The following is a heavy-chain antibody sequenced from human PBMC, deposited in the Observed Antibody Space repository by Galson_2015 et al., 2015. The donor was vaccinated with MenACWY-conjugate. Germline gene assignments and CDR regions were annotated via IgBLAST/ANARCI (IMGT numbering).Heavy chain of an antibody. CDR3: ARRINWGFDY. J-gene: IGHJ4*02. Sequence: SGAQVTKPGESLPISCMGSGSTCTNYWIGWVRQMPGKGVEWMGTIYPGDSDAGYRPSFQGQISISADKSITTAYLQWSSLKASDAAMYYCARRINWGFDYWGQGTLVTVSS. D-gene: IGHD7-27*01. V-gene: IGHV5-51*01. CDR1: GSTCTNYW. CDR2: IYPGDSDA.